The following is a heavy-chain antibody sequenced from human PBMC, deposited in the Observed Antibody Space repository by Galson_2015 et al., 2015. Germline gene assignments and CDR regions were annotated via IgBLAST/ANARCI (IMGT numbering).Heavy chain of an antibody. D-gene: IGHD2-2*02. CDR2: IKSKTDGGTT. Sequence: SLRLSCAASGFTFSNAWMSWVRQAPGKGLEWVGRIKSKTDGGTTDYAAPVKGRFTISRDDSKNTLYLQMNSLKTEDTAEYYCTTACTSCYTQLDYWGQGTLVTVSS. CDR1: GFTFSNAW. J-gene: IGHJ4*02. V-gene: IGHV3-15*01. CDR3: TTACTSCYTQLDY.